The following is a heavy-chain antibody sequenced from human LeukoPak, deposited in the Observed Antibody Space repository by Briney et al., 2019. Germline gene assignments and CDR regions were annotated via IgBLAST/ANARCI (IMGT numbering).Heavy chain of an antibody. CDR2: ISNDGSNK. D-gene: IGHD3-3*01. CDR3: AKALWSGYPIEGMDV. V-gene: IGHV3-30*18. J-gene: IGHJ6*02. Sequence: GRSLTLSCAASGVTISSYGTRWVRQAPGKGLEWVAVISNDGSNKYYADSMKGRFTIYRDNYKNTLYLQMNSLRAEDTAVYYWAKALWSGYPIEGMDVWGQGTTGTVSS. CDR1: GVTISSYG.